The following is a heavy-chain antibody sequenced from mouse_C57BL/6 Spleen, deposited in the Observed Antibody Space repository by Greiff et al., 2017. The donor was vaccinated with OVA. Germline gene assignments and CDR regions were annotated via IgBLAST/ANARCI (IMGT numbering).Heavy chain of an antibody. J-gene: IGHJ1*03. V-gene: IGHV5-4*01. CDR3: ARDDYGSSYRYFDV. CDR2: ISDGGSYT. CDR1: GFTFSSYA. D-gene: IGHD1-1*01. Sequence: EVMLVESGGGLVKPGGSLKLSCTASGFTFSSYAMSWVRQTPGKRLEWVATISDGGSYTYYPDNVKGRFTISRDNATNTLYLQMSHLKSEDTAMYYCARDDYGSSYRYFDVWGTGTTVTVSS.